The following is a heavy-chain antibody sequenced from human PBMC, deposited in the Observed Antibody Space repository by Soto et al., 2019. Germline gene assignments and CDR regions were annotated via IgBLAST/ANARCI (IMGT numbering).Heavy chain of an antibody. CDR3: TRNGDYVWGMDV. V-gene: IGHV3-73*02. CDR1: EFTFSDSG. Sequence: EVQLVESGGGLVQPGGSLKLSCAASEFTFSDSGMHWVRQASGKGLEWVGRIRTKANSYATDYAASVKGRVTISRDDSKNTTYLQMNSLKTEDTAVYYCTRNGDYVWGMDVWGQGTTVTVSS. D-gene: IGHD4-17*01. CDR2: IRTKANSYAT. J-gene: IGHJ6*02.